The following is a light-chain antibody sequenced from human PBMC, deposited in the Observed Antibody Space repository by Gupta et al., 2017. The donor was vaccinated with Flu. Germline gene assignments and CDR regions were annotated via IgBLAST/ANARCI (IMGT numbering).Light chain of an antibody. J-gene: IGLJ3*02. CDR2: EVS. CDR1: SSDVGGYNY. CDR3: SAYAGSNNVM. V-gene: IGLV2-8*01. Sequence: QSALTQPPSASGSPGQSVTISCTGTSSDVGGYNYVSWYQQHPGKAPKLTIYEVSKRPSGVPDRFSGSKSGNTASLTVSGLQAEDEADYYCSAYAGSNNVMFGGGTKLTVL.